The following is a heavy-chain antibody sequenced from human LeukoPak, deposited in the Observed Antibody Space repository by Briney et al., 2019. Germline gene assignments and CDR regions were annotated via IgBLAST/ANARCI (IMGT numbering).Heavy chain of an antibody. D-gene: IGHD5-24*01. CDR1: GFTFSSYE. CDR2: ISSSGSTI. J-gene: IGHJ6*03. Sequence: GGSLRLSCAASGFTFSSYEMNWVRQAPGKGLEWVSYISSSGSTIYYADSVKGRFTISRDNAKNSLYLQMNSLRAEDTAVYYCARRAARDGYSWGNYYYYYMDVWGKGTTVTVSS. CDR3: ARRAARDGYSWGNYYYYYMDV. V-gene: IGHV3-48*03.